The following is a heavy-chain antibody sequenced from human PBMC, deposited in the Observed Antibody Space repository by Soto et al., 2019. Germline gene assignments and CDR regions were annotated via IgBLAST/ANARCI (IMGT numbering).Heavy chain of an antibody. CDR2: IDTAGDT. Sequence: PGGSLRLSCAASGFTFSSYDMHWVRQATGKGLEWVSAIDTAGDTYYPDSVKGRFTISLDMAKNQFSLKLNSVTAADTAVYYCARGLGPRDIDDYWGQGTLVTVSS. CDR3: ARGLGPRDIDDY. CDR1: GFTFSSYD. V-gene: IGHV3-13*01. D-gene: IGHD2-21*02. J-gene: IGHJ4*02.